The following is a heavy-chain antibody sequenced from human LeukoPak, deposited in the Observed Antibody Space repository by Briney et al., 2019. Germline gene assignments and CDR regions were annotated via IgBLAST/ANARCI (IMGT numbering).Heavy chain of an antibody. D-gene: IGHD6-19*01. V-gene: IGHV3-11*03. Sequence: GGSLRLSCAASGFTFSDHYMNWIRQAPGKGLEWVSYISSTSDYTNYADSVKGRFTISRDNSKNTLYLQMNSLRAEDTAVYYCAKRSSGWYDRGYYFDYWGQGTLVTVSS. J-gene: IGHJ4*02. CDR2: ISSTSDYT. CDR1: GFTFSDHY. CDR3: AKRSSGWYDRGYYFDY.